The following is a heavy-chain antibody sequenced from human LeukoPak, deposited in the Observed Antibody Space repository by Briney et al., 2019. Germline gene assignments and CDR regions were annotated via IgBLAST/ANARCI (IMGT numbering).Heavy chain of an antibody. CDR3: ATTDLYGSGSYYGDY. CDR1: GFTFSSYW. D-gene: IGHD3-10*01. Sequence: GGSLRLFCGASGFTFSSYWMIWVRRAPGRGREEVANIKQDGSEKYYVDSVKDRFTISRDNAKNPLYLQMNSLRAEDRAVYYCATTDLYGSGSYYGDYWGQGTLVTVSS. CDR2: IKQDGSEK. J-gene: IGHJ4*02. V-gene: IGHV3-7*01.